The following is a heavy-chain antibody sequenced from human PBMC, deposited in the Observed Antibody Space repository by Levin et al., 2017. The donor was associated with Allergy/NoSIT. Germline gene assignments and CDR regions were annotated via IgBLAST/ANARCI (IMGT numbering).Heavy chain of an antibody. CDR3: AKDTDSGMRDFSWGIFDY. V-gene: IGHV3-23*01. Sequence: AGGSLRLSCAASGFTFKDYAMSWVRQAPGKGLEWVAGIRSEGGYKPYGDSVKGRFTISRDNSWNTVYLVMRGLRAEDTAIYYCAKDTDSGMRDFSWGIFDYWGRGTLVTVSS. CDR1: GFTFKDYA. CDR2: IRSEGGYK. D-gene: IGHD3-16*01. J-gene: IGHJ4*02.